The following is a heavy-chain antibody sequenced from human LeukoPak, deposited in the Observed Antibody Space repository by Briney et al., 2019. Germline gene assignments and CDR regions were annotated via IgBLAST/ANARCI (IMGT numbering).Heavy chain of an antibody. D-gene: IGHD6-19*01. CDR1: GYTFTSYD. J-gene: IGHJ4*02. V-gene: IGHV1-8*01. CDR3: ARVRYQMYSGGYYFNY. Sequence: ASVKVSCKASGYTFTSYDINWVRPATGQGLAWMGWMNPNSGNTGYAQKFQGRVTMTRNTSINTAYMELSSLISEDTAVYYCARVRYQMYSGGYYFNYWGQGTLVTVSS. CDR2: MNPNSGNT.